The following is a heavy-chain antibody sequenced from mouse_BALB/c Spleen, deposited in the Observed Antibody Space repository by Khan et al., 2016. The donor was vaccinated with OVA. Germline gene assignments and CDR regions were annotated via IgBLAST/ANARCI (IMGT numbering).Heavy chain of an antibody. V-gene: IGHV1-63*02. CDR3: ARWATWYFDV. Sequence: QVQLQQSGAELVRPGTSVKISCKASGYTFTNFWLGWVKQRSGHGLAWIGDIYPGGGFTNYNEKFKGKATLTTGTSSSTVYMQLSGLTSEGSAVYFCARWATWYFDVWGAGTTVTVSS. D-gene: IGHD3-1*01. CDR1: GYTFTNFW. J-gene: IGHJ1*01. CDR2: IYPGGGFT.